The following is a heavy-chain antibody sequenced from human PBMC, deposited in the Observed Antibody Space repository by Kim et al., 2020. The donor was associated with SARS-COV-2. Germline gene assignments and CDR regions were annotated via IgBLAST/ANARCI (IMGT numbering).Heavy chain of an antibody. CDR2: ISGSGGST. J-gene: IGHJ5*02. D-gene: IGHD3-3*01. CDR1: GFTFSSYA. CDR3: AKDGGALSYYDFWSGYGNNWFDP. Sequence: GGSLRLSCAASGFTFSSYAMSWVRQAPGKGLEWVSAISGSGGSTYYADSVKGRFTISRDNSKNTLYLQMNSLRAEDTAVYYCAKDGGALSYYDFWSGYGNNWFDPWGQGTLVTVSS. V-gene: IGHV3-23*01.